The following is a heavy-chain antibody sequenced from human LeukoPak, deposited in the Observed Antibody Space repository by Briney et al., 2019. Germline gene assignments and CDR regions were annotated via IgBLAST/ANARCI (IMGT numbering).Heavy chain of an antibody. D-gene: IGHD4-17*01. CDR3: ARLFYYGGNSGFGSVYFDY. J-gene: IGHJ4*02. CDR2: IYPGDSDT. Sequence: GEALQISCKGAGGSFTSYWIGWVRRMPGKGLEWMGIIYPGDSDTRYSPSFQGQVTISADKSISTAYLQWSSLKASDTAMYYCARLFYYGGNSGFGSVYFDYWGQGTLVTVSS. CDR1: GGSFTSYW. V-gene: IGHV5-51*01.